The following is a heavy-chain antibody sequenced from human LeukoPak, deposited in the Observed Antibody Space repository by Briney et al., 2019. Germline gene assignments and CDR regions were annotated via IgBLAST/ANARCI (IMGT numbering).Heavy chain of an antibody. Sequence: GGSLRLSCAASGFTFSSYAMHWVRQAPGKGLEWVSAISGSGGSTYYADSVKGRFTISRDNSKNTLYLQMNSLRAEDTAVYYCAKDGIVATIFGFPYYYYMDVWGKGTTVTVSS. CDR3: AKDGIVATIFGFPYYYYMDV. CDR2: ISGSGGST. D-gene: IGHD5-12*01. CDR1: GFTFSSYA. J-gene: IGHJ6*03. V-gene: IGHV3-23*01.